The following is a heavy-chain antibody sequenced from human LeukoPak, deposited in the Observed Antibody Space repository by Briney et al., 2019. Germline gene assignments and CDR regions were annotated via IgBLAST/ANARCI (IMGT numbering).Heavy chain of an antibody. CDR2: IYYSGST. Sequence: SETLSLTCTVSGGSISSGGYYWGWIRQHPGKGLEWIGYIYYSGSTYYNPSLKSRVTISVDTSKNQFSLKLSSVTAADTAVYYCASKGRGPWGFDYWGQGTLVTVSS. J-gene: IGHJ4*02. CDR3: ASKGRGPWGFDY. CDR1: GGSISSGGYY. D-gene: IGHD3-16*01. V-gene: IGHV4-31*03.